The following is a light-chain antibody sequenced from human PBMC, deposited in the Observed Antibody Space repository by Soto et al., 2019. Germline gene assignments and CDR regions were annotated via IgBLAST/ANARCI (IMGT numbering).Light chain of an antibody. J-gene: IGKJ2*01. CDR3: QHYNNWPE. CDR2: GAS. Sequence: EIVMTQSPATLSVSPGERATLSCRASQNIRTNLAWYQQKPGQAPRLLIYGASTRATGIPARFSGSGSGTEFTLTINSMQSEEFAVYYCQHYNNWPEFGQGAKLEIK. CDR1: QNIRTN. V-gene: IGKV3-15*01.